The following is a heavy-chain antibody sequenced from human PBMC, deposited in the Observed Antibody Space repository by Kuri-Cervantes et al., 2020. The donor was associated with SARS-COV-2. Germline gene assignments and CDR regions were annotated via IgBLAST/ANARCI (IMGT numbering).Heavy chain of an antibody. J-gene: IGHJ4*02. CDR3: ARDQTYYYDSSGYPGDY. CDR1: EFTFTKCR. V-gene: IGHV3-48*02. CDR2: ISSSSSTI. D-gene: IGHD3-22*01. Sequence: GGSLRLSCAASEFTFTKCRMNWVRQAPGKGLEWVSYISSSSSTIYYADSVKGRFTISRDNAKNSLYLQMNSLRDEDTAVYYCARDQTYYYDSSGYPGDYWGQGTLVTVSS.